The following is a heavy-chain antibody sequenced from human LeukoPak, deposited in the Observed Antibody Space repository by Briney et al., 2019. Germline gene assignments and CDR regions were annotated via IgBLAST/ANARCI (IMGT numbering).Heavy chain of an antibody. D-gene: IGHD5-12*01. Sequence: SETLSLTCTVSGGSISSYYWSWVRQPPGKGLEWIGYIYYSGSTNYNPSLKSRITISVDTSKNQFSLKLSSVTAADTAVYYCARVRNSGYDSGIDYWGQGTLVTVSS. V-gene: IGHV4-59*01. CDR1: GGSISSYY. J-gene: IGHJ4*02. CDR2: IYYSGST. CDR3: ARVRNSGYDSGIDY.